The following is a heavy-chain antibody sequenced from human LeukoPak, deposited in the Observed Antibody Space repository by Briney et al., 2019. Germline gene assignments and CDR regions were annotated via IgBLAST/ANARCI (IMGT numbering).Heavy chain of an antibody. CDR3: ARDAGYCSGGSCYSSAFDI. J-gene: IGHJ3*02. CDR1: GFTFSSYG. CDR2: IRYDGGNK. D-gene: IGHD2-15*01. V-gene: IGHV3-30*02. Sequence: GGSLRLSCAASGFTFSSYGMHWVRQAPGKGLEWVAFIRYDGGNKYYADSVKGRFTISRDNAKNSLYLQMNSLRAEDTAVYYCARDAGYCSGGSCYSSAFDIWGQGTMVTVSS.